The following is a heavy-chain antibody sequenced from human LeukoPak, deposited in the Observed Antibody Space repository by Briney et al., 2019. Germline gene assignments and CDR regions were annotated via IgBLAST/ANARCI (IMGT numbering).Heavy chain of an antibody. J-gene: IGHJ4*02. CDR3: ARLRAVTRSSSWLQVRRRFDY. D-gene: IGHD6-13*01. V-gene: IGHV4-4*07. CDR2: IYTSGST. Sequence: PSETLSLTCTVSGGSITSYYWSWIRQAAGKGLEWVGRIYTSGSTNYNPSLKSRVTMSVDTSKNQFSLKLSSVTAADTAVYYCARLRAVTRSSSWLQVRRRFDYWGQGTLVTVSS. CDR1: GGSITSYY.